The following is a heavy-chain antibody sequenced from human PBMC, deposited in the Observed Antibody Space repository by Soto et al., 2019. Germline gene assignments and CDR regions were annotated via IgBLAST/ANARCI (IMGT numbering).Heavy chain of an antibody. D-gene: IGHD6-13*01. CDR2: IYWDDDK. V-gene: IGHV2-5*02. CDR3: ATSYGNAWYTY. J-gene: IGHJ4*02. Sequence: SGPTLVNPTQTLTLTCTFSGFSLSTSGVGVGWIRQPPGKALEWLALIYWDDDKRYNPSLKSRLTISVDRSKNQFTLQLTSVTVEDTAVYYCATSYGNAWYTYWGQGTQVTVSS. CDR1: GFSLSTSGVG.